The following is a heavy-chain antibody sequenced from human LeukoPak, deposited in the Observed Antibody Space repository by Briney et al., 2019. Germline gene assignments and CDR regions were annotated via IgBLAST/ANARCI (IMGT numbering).Heavy chain of an antibody. CDR1: GYTFTGYH. D-gene: IGHD3-10*02. CDR3: ARVMFEGYFDY. Sequence: ASVKVSCKASGYTFTGYHMHWVRQAPGQGLEWMGWISAYNGNTNYAQKLQGRVTMTTDTSTSTAYMELRSLRSDDTAVYYCARVMFEGYFDYWGQGTLVTVSS. CDR2: ISAYNGNT. J-gene: IGHJ4*02. V-gene: IGHV1-18*04.